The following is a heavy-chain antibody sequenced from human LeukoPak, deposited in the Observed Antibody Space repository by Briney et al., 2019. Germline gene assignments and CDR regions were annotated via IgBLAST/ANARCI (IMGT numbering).Heavy chain of an antibody. J-gene: IGHJ4*02. CDR2: INPDSGGT. CDR3: ARESARGPRGFDY. CDR1: GYTFTGYY. Sequence: VASVKVSCKASGYTFTGYYMHWVRQAPGQGLEWMGWINPDSGGTNYAQKFQGRVTMTRDTSISTAYMEMSRLRSDDTAVYYCARESARGPRGFDYWGQGTLVTVSS. V-gene: IGHV1-2*02.